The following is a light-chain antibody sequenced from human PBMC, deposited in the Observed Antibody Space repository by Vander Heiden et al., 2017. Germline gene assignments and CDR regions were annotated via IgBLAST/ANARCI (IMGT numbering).Light chain of an antibody. CDR2: GPS. CDR1: QSVGTH. J-gene: IGKJ1*01. V-gene: IGKV3-15*01. CDR3: LHASNWWT. Sequence: EIVMAQSPAALSLSPGERATLSCRASQSVGTHLAWYQQNPGQAPRLLIYGPSTRANGIPDRFSDSGSGTEFTLTTSMRQSEDFAVYYWLHASNWWTFGQGTKVEIK.